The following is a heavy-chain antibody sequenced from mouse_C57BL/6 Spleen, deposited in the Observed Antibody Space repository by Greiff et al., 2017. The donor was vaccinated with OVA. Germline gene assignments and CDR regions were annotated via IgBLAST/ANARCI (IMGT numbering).Heavy chain of an antibody. CDR3: ARQRTVYGNLWYFDV. J-gene: IGHJ1*03. CDR1: GFTFRSYG. V-gene: IGHV5-6*02. CDR2: ISSGGSYP. Sequence: VMLVESGGDLVPPGGSLKLSCAASGFTFRSYGLSWVRQTPDKRLEWVATISSGGSYPYYPASVQGRFTISRDNAKNTLYLQMSNLKSEDTAMYYCARQRTVYGNLWYFDVWGTGTTVTVSS. D-gene: IGHD2-1*01.